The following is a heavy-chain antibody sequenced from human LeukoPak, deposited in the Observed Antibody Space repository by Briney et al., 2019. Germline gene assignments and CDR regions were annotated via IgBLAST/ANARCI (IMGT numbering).Heavy chain of an antibody. CDR3: ARDPPYYDSSAYYYDY. Sequence: GGSLRLSCAASGFTFSPYSMNWVRQAPGKGLEWVSSISGSSLYIYYADSVKGRFTISRDNAKNSLYLQMNSLRAEDTAVYYCARDPPYYDSSAYYYDYWGQGALVTVSS. CDR1: GFTFSPYS. D-gene: IGHD3-22*01. CDR2: ISGSSLYI. V-gene: IGHV3-21*01. J-gene: IGHJ4*02.